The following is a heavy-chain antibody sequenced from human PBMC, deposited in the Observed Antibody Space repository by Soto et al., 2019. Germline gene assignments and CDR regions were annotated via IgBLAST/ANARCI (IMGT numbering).Heavy chain of an antibody. Sequence: QMQLQESGPGLVKPSETLSLNCVVSGGSVSSGDHAWGWNRQPPGKGLAWIGYSRSVNYNPSLRSRVTISVDTAKNQFSLKLSSVTAADTAVYYCGRDSWGSIDYWGQGTQVTVSS. J-gene: IGHJ4*02. V-gene: IGHV4-61*08. CDR2: SRSV. CDR3: GRDSWGSIDY. D-gene: IGHD7-27*01. CDR1: GGSVSSGDHA.